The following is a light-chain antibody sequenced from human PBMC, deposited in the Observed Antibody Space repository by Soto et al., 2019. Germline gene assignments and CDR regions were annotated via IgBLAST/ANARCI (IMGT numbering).Light chain of an antibody. J-gene: IGKJ1*01. CDR1: QSISSS. Sequence: DIQMTQSPSSLSASVGDRVTITCRASQSISSSLNWYQQKPGKAPELLIYAASSLQSGVPSRFSGSGSGTDFTLIISSLQPEDFATYYCQQSFSTLWTFGQGTKVEIK. CDR3: QQSFSTLWT. CDR2: AAS. V-gene: IGKV1-39*01.